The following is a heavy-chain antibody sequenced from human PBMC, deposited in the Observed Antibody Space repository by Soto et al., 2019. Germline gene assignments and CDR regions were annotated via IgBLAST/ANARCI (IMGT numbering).Heavy chain of an antibody. CDR2: ISGSGGRT. CDR3: AKDPDNWTWYCAL. Sequence: EVQLLESGGGLVQPGGSLRLSCAASGFTFSNDAMSWVRQAPGKGLEWVSAISGSGGRTYYADSVKGRFTISRDNSKNTLYLQMNSLRAEDTAVYYCAKDPDNWTWYCALWGRGTLVTVSS. D-gene: IGHD1-20*01. CDR1: GFTFSNDA. J-gene: IGHJ2*01. V-gene: IGHV3-23*01.